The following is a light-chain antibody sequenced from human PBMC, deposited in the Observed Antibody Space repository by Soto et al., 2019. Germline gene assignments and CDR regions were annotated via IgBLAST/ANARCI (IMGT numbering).Light chain of an antibody. V-gene: IGKV3-11*01. CDR1: QSVSSY. J-gene: IGKJ4*01. CDR3: KQRSNWLT. CDR2: DAS. Sequence: EIVLTQSPATLSLSPGERATLSCRASQSVSSYLAWYQQKPGQAPRLLIYDASNRATGIPARFSGSGSGTDFTLTISSLEPEDFAVYYCKQRSNWLTFGGEPKVDIK.